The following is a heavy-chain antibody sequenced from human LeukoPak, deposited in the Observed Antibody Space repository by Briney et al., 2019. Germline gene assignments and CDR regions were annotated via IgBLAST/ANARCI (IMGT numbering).Heavy chain of an antibody. J-gene: IGHJ4*02. Sequence: SGGSLRLSCAASGFTFSTYSMDWVRQAPGKGLEWVANIKQDGSEKYYVDSVKGRFTISRDNAKNSLYLQMNSLRAEDTAVYYCARVGRGQLFDILTGYYDYWGQGTLVTVSS. D-gene: IGHD3-9*01. CDR2: IKQDGSEK. V-gene: IGHV3-7*01. CDR1: GFTFSTYS. CDR3: ARVGRGQLFDILTGYYDY.